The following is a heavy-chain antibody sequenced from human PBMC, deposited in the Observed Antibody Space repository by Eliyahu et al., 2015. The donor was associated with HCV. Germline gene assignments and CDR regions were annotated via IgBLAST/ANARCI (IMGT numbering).Heavy chain of an antibody. J-gene: IGHJ4*02. V-gene: IGHV1-46*01. CDR1: GYTFTSYY. CDR3: ARDVFPSVWVSRGGWYFDY. Sequence: QVQLVQSGAEVKKPGASVKVSCKASGYTFTSYYMHWVRQAPGQGLEWMGIINPSGGSTSYAQKFQGRVTMTRDTSTSTVYMELSSLRSEDTAVYYCARDVFPSVWVSRGGWYFDYWGQGTLVTVSS. D-gene: IGHD2-21*01. CDR2: INPSGGST.